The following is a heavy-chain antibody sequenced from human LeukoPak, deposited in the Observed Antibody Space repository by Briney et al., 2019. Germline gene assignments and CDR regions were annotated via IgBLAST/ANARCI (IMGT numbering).Heavy chain of an antibody. J-gene: IGHJ3*02. CDR2: IYYSGST. D-gene: IGHD6-19*01. V-gene: IGHV4-59*01. CDR1: GGSISSYY. Sequence: SETLSLTCTVSGGSISSYYWSWFRQPPAKGLEWIGYIYYSGSTNYNPSLKSRVTILVDTSKNQFSLTVSSVTGADTAVYYCARGLDGYSSGDDAFDIWGQGTMVTVSS. CDR3: ARGLDGYSSGDDAFDI.